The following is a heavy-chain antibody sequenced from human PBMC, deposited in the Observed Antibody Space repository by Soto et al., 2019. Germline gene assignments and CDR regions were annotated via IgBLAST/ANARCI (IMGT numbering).Heavy chain of an antibody. CDR3: AQTSYYYDSSGSEGALDI. CDR1: GYTFTGYY. V-gene: IGHV1-2*02. D-gene: IGHD3-22*01. CDR2: INPNSGGT. J-gene: IGHJ3*02. Sequence: ASVTVSCKASGYTFTGYYMHWVRQAPGQGLEWMGWINPNSGGTNYAQKFQGRVTMTRDTSISTAYMELSRLRSDDTAVYYCAQTSYYYDSSGSEGALDIWGQGTMGTVSS.